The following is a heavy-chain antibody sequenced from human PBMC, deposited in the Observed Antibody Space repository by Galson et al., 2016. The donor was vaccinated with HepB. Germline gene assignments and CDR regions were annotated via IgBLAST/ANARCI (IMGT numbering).Heavy chain of an antibody. CDR3: ARVLQQLAPDRRGNTRTET. J-gene: IGHJ4*02. CDR1: GYTFTSYE. CDR2: MNPISSKT. D-gene: IGHD6-13*01. Sequence: SVKVSCKASGYTFTSYEIEWVRQATGQGLEWMGWMNPISSKTAYAQTFQGRVTMTRNTSISTAYMEMSSLRSEDTAVYYCARVLQQLAPDRRGNTRTETWGQGTLVTVSS. V-gene: IGHV1-8*01.